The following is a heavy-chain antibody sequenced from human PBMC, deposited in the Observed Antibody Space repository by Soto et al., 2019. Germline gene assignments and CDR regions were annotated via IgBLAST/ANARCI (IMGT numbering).Heavy chain of an antibody. V-gene: IGHV4-39*01. CDR2: IYYSGST. D-gene: IGHD6-19*01. CDR1: GGSISSSSYY. J-gene: IGHJ4*02. CDR3: ASPNWYSSGWFAFDY. Sequence: SVTLSLTCTVSGGSISSSSYYWGWIRQPPGKGLEWIGSIYYSGSTYYNPSLKSRVTISVDTSKNQFSLKLSSVTAADTAVYYCASPNWYSSGWFAFDYWGQGTLVTVSS.